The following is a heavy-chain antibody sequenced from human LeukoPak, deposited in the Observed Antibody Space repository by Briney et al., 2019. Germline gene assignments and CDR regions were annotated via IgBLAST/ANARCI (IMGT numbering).Heavy chain of an antibody. J-gene: IGHJ4*02. CDR3: ARTRGSHPSPFDS. V-gene: IGHV3-30*12. CDR2: IKLDGSNR. Sequence: PGGSLRLSCAASGFTFSSYGMHWVRQAPGKGLEWVTFIKLDGSNRYSADSVKGRFTISRDNSRNMVYLQMSSLRAEDTAVYYCARTRGSHPSPFDSWGQGTLVTVSS. CDR1: GFTFSSYG. D-gene: IGHD3-10*01.